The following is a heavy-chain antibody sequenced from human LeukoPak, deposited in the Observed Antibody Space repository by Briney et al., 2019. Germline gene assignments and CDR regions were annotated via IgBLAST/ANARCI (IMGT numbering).Heavy chain of an antibody. CDR1: GGSISSGGYY. D-gene: IGHD3-9*01. CDR2: IYYSGST. CDR3: AREQLDILTGYSTKHFDY. V-gene: IGHV4-31*02. Sequence: SQTLSLTCTVSGGSISSGGYYWSWIRQHPGKGLEWIGYIYYSGSTYYNPSLKSRVTISVGTSKNQFSLKLSSVTAADTAVYYCAREQLDILTGYSTKHFDYWGQGTLVTVSS. J-gene: IGHJ4*02.